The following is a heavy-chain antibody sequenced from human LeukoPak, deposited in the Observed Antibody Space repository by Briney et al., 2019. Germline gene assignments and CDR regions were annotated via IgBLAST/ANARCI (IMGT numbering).Heavy chain of an antibody. D-gene: IGHD3-10*01. CDR1: GFTFSSHA. Sequence: GGSLRLSCAASGFTFSSHAMSWVRQAPGKGLEWVSAISGSGGSTYYADSVKGRFTISRDNSKNTLYLQMNSLRAEDTAVYYYAKDIVYGSGSYFDYWGQGTLVTVSS. CDR2: ISGSGGST. V-gene: IGHV3-23*01. J-gene: IGHJ4*02. CDR3: AKDIVYGSGSYFDY.